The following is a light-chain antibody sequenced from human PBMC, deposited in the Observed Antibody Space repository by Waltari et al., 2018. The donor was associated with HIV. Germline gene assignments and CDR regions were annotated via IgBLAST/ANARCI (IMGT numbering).Light chain of an antibody. CDR1: SLRSFF. J-gene: IGLJ1*01. CDR3: HSRDTDGDHYV. CDR2: GAN. Sequence: SSELTQDPVLSVSLGQTIKITCQGDSLRSFFPNWYQQTPGQAHILVVYGANRRPSGIPDRFSASNSGNTSSLIISDSQAVDEADYYCHSRDTDGDHYVFGGGTRVIV. V-gene: IGLV3-19*01.